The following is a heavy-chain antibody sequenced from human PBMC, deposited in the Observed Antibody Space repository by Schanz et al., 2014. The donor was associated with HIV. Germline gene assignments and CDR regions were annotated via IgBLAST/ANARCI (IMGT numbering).Heavy chain of an antibody. Sequence: EVQLLESGGGLVQPGGSLRLSCAASGFTFSSYAMSWVRQAPGKGLEWVSVISGSGGSTYYADSVKGRFTISRDNSKNTLYLQMSSLRAEDTAVYYCASDLSVYSSSSSVWGQGTTVTVSS. CDR2: ISGSGGST. V-gene: IGHV3-23*01. CDR1: GFTFSSYA. D-gene: IGHD6-13*01. CDR3: ASDLSVYSSSSSV. J-gene: IGHJ6*02.